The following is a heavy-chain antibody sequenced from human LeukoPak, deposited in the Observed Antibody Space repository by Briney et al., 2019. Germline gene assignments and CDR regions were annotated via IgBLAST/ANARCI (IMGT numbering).Heavy chain of an antibody. CDR2: ISSSGSTI. J-gene: IGHJ6*02. CDR3: ARDKHDYDLYYYGMDV. Sequence: GGSLRLSCAASGFTFSDYYMSWIRQAPGKGLEWVSYISSSGSTIYYADSVKGRFTISRDNAKNSLYLQMNSLRAEDTAVYYCARDKHDYDLYYYGMDVWGQGTTVTVSS. D-gene: IGHD3-3*01. V-gene: IGHV3-11*04. CDR1: GFTFSDYY.